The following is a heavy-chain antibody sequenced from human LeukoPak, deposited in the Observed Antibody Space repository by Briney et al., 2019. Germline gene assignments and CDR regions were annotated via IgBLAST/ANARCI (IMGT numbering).Heavy chain of an antibody. J-gene: IGHJ3*02. Sequence: GGSLRLSCAASGFTFSDYYMSWIRQAPGKGLEWVSYISSSGSTIYYADSVKGRFTISRDNAKNSLYLQMNSLRAEDTAVYYCARDRTSSSWYFDAFDIWGQGTMVTVSS. V-gene: IGHV3-11*04. CDR1: GFTFSDYY. D-gene: IGHD6-13*01. CDR2: ISSSGSTI. CDR3: ARDRTSSSWYFDAFDI.